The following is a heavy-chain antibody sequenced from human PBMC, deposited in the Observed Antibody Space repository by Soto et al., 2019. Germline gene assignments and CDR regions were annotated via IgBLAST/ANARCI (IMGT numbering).Heavy chain of an antibody. CDR2: ISSSSSYI. CDR3: ARDSYYYDSSGHTPYFDY. CDR1: GFTFSSYS. D-gene: IGHD3-22*01. V-gene: IGHV3-21*01. J-gene: IGHJ4*02. Sequence: GGSLRLSCAASGFTFSSYSMNWVRQAPGKGLEWVSSISSSSSYIYYADSVKGRFTISRDNAKDSLYLQMNSLRAEDTAVYYCARDSYYYDSSGHTPYFDYWGQGTLVTVSS.